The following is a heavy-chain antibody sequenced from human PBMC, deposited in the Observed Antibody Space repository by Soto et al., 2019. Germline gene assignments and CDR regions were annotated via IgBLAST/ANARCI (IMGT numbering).Heavy chain of an antibody. J-gene: IGHJ5*02. V-gene: IGHV1-8*01. Sequence: QVQLVQSGAEVKKPGASVKVSCKASGYTFTSYDINWVRQATGQGLEWMGWMNPNSGNTGYAQKFQGRVTMTRNTSITTAYMELSSLRSEDTAVYYCARVEGYCSGGSCYLWFDPWGQGTLVAVSS. CDR2: MNPNSGNT. CDR3: ARVEGYCSGGSCYLWFDP. CDR1: GYTFTSYD. D-gene: IGHD2-15*01.